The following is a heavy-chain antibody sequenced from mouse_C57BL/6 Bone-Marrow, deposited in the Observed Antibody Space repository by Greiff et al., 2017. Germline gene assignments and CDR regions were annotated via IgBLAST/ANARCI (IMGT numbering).Heavy chain of an antibody. J-gene: IGHJ1*03. CDR2: IYPRSGNT. D-gene: IGHD1-1*01. Sequence: VQLQQSGAELARPGASVKLSCKASGYTFTSYGISWVKQRTGQGLEWIGEIYPRSGNTYYNEKFKGKATLTADKSSSTAYMELRCLTSEDSAVYFCARDGDGSMYFDVWGTGTTVTVSS. CDR3: ARDGDGSMYFDV. V-gene: IGHV1-81*01. CDR1: GYTFTSYG.